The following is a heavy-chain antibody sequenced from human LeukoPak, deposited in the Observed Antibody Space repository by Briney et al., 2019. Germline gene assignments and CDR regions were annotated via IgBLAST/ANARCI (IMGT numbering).Heavy chain of an antibody. D-gene: IGHD6-13*01. CDR1: GGSISSSSYY. J-gene: IGHJ4*02. V-gene: IGHV4-39*07. Sequence: SETLSLTCTVSGGSISSSSYYWGWIRQPPGKGLEWIGSIYYSGSTNYNPSLKSRVTISVDTSKNQFSLKLSSVTAADTAVYYCARGDGYSSSNPGWIAAAGGARGFDYWGQGTLVTVSS. CDR2: IYYSGST. CDR3: ARGDGYSSSNPGWIAAAGGARGFDY.